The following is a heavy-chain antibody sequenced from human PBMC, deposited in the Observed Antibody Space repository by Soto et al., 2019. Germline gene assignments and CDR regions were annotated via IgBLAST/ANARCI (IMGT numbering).Heavy chain of an antibody. D-gene: IGHD6-13*01. CDR3: AHSKSRGIVSAGARWLDP. CDR2: IYWDDDK. CDR1: GFSLSTRGVG. J-gene: IGHJ5*02. Sequence: SGPTLVNPTQTLTLTCTFSGFSLSTRGVGVGWIRQPPGKALEWLALIYWDDDKRYSPSLKSRVTVTKDTPKNQVVLTMTTMDTVHTATYYCAHSKSRGIVSAGARWLDPWGQ. V-gene: IGHV2-5*02.